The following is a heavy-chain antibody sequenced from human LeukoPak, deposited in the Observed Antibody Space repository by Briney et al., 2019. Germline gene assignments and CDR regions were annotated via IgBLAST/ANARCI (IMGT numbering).Heavy chain of an antibody. CDR1: GFTFDDYG. J-gene: IGHJ4*02. D-gene: IGHD6-6*01. CDR2: INWNGGST. V-gene: IGHV3-20*04. CDR3: ARDQQLAENAGFSDY. Sequence: PGGSLRLSCAASGFTFDDYGMSWVRQAPGKGLEWVSGINWNGGSTGYADSVKGRFTISRDNAKNSLYLQMNSLRAEDTALYYCARDQQLAENAGFSDYWGQGTLVTVSS.